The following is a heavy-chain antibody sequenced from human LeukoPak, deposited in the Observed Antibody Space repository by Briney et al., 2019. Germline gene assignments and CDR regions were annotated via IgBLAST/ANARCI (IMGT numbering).Heavy chain of an antibody. Sequence: GASVKVSCKASGYTFTGYYMHWVRQAPGQGLERMGWINPNSGGTNYAQKFQGRVTMTRDTSISTAYMELSRLRSDDTAVYYCAREGMPSGYGPYYYDSSGYYRYYFDYWGQGTLVTVSS. J-gene: IGHJ4*02. D-gene: IGHD3-22*01. CDR2: INPNSGGT. CDR3: AREGMPSGYGPYYYDSSGYYRYYFDY. CDR1: GYTFTGYY. V-gene: IGHV1-2*02.